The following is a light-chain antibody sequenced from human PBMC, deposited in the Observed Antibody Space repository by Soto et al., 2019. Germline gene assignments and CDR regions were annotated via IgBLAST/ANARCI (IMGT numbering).Light chain of an antibody. CDR2: GAS. Sequence: EIVLTQSPCTLSLSPGERATLSCRASQSVSSSYLAWYQQKPGQAPRLLVYGASSRATGIPDRFSGSGSGKDFTLTISRLEPEDFAVYYCQQYGSSPRTFGQGTKVDIK. V-gene: IGKV3-20*01. CDR3: QQYGSSPRT. CDR1: QSVSSSY. J-gene: IGKJ1*01.